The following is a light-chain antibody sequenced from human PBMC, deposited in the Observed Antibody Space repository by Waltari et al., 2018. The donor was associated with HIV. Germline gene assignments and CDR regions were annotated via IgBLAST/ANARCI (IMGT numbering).Light chain of an antibody. CDR3: QQYFWTPWT. V-gene: IGKV4-1*01. CDR1: HSVFQYSAQRNY. CDR2: WAS. J-gene: IGKJ1*01. Sequence: DIVMTQPPGTLAVSLGERATISCKSRHSVFQYSAQRNYLAWYQQRPGQPPKLLISWASIREFGVPDRFSGSGSGTDFTLTINNLQAEDVAVYFCQQYFWTPWTFGQGTKV.